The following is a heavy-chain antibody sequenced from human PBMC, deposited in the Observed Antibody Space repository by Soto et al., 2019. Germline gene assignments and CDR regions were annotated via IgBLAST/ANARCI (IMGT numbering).Heavy chain of an antibody. V-gene: IGHV1-69*01. CDR2: IIPIFGTA. CDR1: GGTFSSYA. J-gene: IGHJ6*01. CDR3: ARDSGGTRVAFGMDV. Sequence: QVQLVQSGAEVKKPGSSVKVSCKASGGTFSSYAISWVRPAPGQGLEWMGGIIPIFGTANYAQQFQGRVTITADESTSTAYMERSSLRSEDTAVYYCARDSGGTRVAFGMDVWGQGTTVTVSS. D-gene: IGHD4-17*01.